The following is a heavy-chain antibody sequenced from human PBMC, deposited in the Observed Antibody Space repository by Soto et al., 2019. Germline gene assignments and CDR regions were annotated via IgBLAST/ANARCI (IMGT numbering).Heavy chain of an antibody. J-gene: IGHJ4*02. Sequence: PGGSLRLSCAASGLTLSTSSMNWVRQAPGKGLEWVAVISYDGSNKYYADSVKGRFTISRDNSKNTLYLQMNSLRAEDTAVYYCARDYRRAAATYYFDYWGQGTLVTVSS. D-gene: IGHD2-15*01. CDR3: ARDYRRAAATYYFDY. CDR2: ISYDGSNK. V-gene: IGHV3-30*03. CDR1: GLTLSTSS.